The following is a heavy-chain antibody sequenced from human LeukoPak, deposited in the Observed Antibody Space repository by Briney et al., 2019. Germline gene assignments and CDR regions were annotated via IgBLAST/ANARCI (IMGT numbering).Heavy chain of an antibody. CDR2: ISYDGSNK. J-gene: IGHJ6*02. V-gene: IGHV3-30*03. CDR1: GFTFSNYG. D-gene: IGHD6-25*01. CDR3: ARGARLTYYYYGMDV. Sequence: GGSLRLSCAASGFTFSNYGMHWVRQAPGKGLEWVAVISYDGSNKYYADSVKGRFTISRDNSKNTLYLQMNSLRAEDTAVYYCARGARLTYYYYGMDVWGQGTTVTVSS.